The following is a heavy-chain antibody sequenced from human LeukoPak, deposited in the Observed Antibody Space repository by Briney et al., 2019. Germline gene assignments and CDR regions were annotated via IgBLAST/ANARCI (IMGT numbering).Heavy chain of an antibody. CDR3: ARVVRGYSYGFDHFDY. Sequence: ASVKVSCKASGYTFTSYGISWVRQAPGQGLEWMGWISAYNGNTNYAQKLQGRVTMTTDTSTSTAYMELRSLRSDDTAVYYCARVVRGYSYGFDHFDYWGQGTLVTVSS. J-gene: IGHJ4*02. CDR2: ISAYNGNT. CDR1: GYTFTSYG. V-gene: IGHV1-18*01. D-gene: IGHD5-18*01.